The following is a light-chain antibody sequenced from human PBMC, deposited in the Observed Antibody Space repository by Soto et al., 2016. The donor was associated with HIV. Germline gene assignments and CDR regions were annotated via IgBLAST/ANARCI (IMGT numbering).Light chain of an antibody. CDR3: LQHNRNPRT. CDR1: QGIGNE. J-gene: IGKJ1*01. CDR2: LIS. Sequence: DIQMTQSPPSLSASVGDRVCITCRSSQGIGNELGWYQQKPGRAPKRLIYLISTLQSGVPSRFSGSGSGTEFTLTISSLQPEDVATYYCLQHNRNPRTFGQGTKVEI. V-gene: IGKV1-17*01.